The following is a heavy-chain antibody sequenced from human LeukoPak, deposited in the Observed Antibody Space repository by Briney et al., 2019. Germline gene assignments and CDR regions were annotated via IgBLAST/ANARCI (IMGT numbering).Heavy chain of an antibody. V-gene: IGHV3-53*01. J-gene: IGHJ4*02. CDR2: IYSGGST. CDR3: AKDRGFLEWLSHPYFDY. CDR1: GFTVSSNY. D-gene: IGHD3-3*01. Sequence: GGSLRLSCAASGFTVSSNYMSWVRQAPGKGLEWVSVIYSGGSTYYADSVKGRFTISRDNSKNTLYLQMNSLRAEGTAVYYCAKDRGFLEWLSHPYFDYWGQGTLVTVSS.